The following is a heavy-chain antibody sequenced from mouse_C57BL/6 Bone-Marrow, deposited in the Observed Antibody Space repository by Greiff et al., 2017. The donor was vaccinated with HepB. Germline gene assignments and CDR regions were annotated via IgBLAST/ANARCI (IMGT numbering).Heavy chain of an antibody. CDR2: IYPRSGNT. CDR3: ARPFYYGSSYGNY. V-gene: IGHV1-81*01. Sequence: VQRVESGAELARPGASVKLSCKASGYTFTSYGISWVKQRTGQGLEWIGEIYPRSGNTYYNEKFKGKATLTADKSSSTAYMELRSLTSEDSAVYFCARPFYYGSSYGNYWGQGTTLTVSS. J-gene: IGHJ2*01. CDR1: GYTFTSYG. D-gene: IGHD1-1*01.